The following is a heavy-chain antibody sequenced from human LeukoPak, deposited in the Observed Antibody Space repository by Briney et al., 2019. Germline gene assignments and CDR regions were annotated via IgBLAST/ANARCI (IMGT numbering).Heavy chain of an antibody. D-gene: IGHD1-1*01. V-gene: IGHV3-23*01. Sequence: GGSLRLSCAASGFTFSGYDMNWVRQAPGKGLEWVSGISASGDSPYYADSVKGRFTISRDNSKNTLYLQMNSLRAEDTAVYYCAKVYNWNYQLSDYWGQGTLVTVSS. J-gene: IGHJ4*02. CDR1: GFTFSGYD. CDR2: ISASGDSP. CDR3: AKVYNWNYQLSDY.